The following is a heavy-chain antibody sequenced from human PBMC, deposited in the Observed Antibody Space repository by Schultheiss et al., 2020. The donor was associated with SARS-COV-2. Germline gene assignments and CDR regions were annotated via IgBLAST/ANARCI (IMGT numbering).Heavy chain of an antibody. J-gene: IGHJ5*02. CDR3: VRDEYRIVGVTKGFVGH. D-gene: IGHD1-26*01. CDR1: GFTFSSYA. CDR2: ISGSGGST. V-gene: IGHV3-23*01. Sequence: GESLKISCAASGFTFSSYAMSWVRQAPGKGLEWVSAISGSGGSTYYADSVKGRFTISRDNSKNTLYLQMNSLRAEDTAVYYCVRDEYRIVGVTKGFVGHWGQGTLVTVSS.